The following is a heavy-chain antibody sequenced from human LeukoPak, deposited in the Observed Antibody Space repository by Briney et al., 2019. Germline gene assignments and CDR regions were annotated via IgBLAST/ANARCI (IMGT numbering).Heavy chain of an antibody. CDR3: ARDSDGYSSSGDNWFDP. CDR2: IYYSGST. D-gene: IGHD5-18*01. V-gene: IGHV4-59*01. CDR1: GGSISSYY. Sequence: SETLSLTCTVSGGSISSYYWSWIRQPPGKGLECIGYIYYSGSTNYNPSLKSRVTISVDTSKNQFSLELSSVTAADTAVYYCARDSDGYSSSGDNWFDPWGQGTLVTVSS. J-gene: IGHJ5*02.